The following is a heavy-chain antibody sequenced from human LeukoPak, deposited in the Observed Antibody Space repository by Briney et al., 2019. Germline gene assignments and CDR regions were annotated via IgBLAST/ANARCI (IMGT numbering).Heavy chain of an antibody. Sequence: SETLSLTCTVSGGSISSGGYYWSWSRQHPGKGLECIGYIYYSGSTYYNPSLKSRVIISVDTSKNQFSLKLSSVTAADTAVYYCARSIMITFGGENRFDPWDQGTLVTVSS. J-gene: IGHJ5*02. V-gene: IGHV4-31*03. CDR2: IYYSGST. CDR3: ARSIMITFGGENRFDP. CDR1: GGSISSGGYY. D-gene: IGHD3-16*01.